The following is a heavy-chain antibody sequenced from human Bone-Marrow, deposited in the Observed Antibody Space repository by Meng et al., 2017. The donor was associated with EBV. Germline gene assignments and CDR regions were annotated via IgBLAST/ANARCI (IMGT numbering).Heavy chain of an antibody. CDR2: INVDGSDT. Sequence: PGGSLTLSCSGSGFTRSNYWMHWVRQVPGKGLVWVSRINVDGSDTIYADSVKGRFTISRDNGKNTLYLQMNSLRADDTAVYYCSRSNWYPDYWGQGTLVTVSS. CDR3: SRSNWYPDY. CDR1: GFTRSNYW. V-gene: IGHV3-74*01. J-gene: IGHJ4*02. D-gene: IGHD6-13*01.